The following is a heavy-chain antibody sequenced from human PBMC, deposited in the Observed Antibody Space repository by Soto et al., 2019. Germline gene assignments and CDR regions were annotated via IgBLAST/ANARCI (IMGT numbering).Heavy chain of an antibody. CDR1: GGSLSGYY. D-gene: IGHD1-26*01. V-gene: IGHV4-34*01. J-gene: IGHJ4*02. CDR3: AREGPEDTTYYFDY. CDR2: INHSGST. Sequence: QVQLQQWGAGLLKPSETLSLTCAVYGGSLSGYYWSWIRQPPGKGLEWIGEINHSGSTNYNPSLKSRVSISVDTSKNQFSLKLSAVAAADTAVYYCAREGPEDTTYYFDYWGQGTLVTVSS.